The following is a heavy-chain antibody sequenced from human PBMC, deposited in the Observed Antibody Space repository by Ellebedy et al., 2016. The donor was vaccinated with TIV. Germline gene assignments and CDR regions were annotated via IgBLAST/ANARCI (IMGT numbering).Heavy chain of an antibody. V-gene: IGHV1-69*06. D-gene: IGHD3-22*01. CDR2: IIPIFGTA. CDR1: GYTFTGYY. Sequence: ASVKVSCKASGYTFTGYYMHWVRQAPGQGLEWMGGIIPIFGTAIYAQKFQGSVTMTEDTSTDTAYMELSSLRSEDTAVYYCATYLVGSGYDYWGQGTLVTVSS. CDR3: ATYLVGSGYDY. J-gene: IGHJ4*02.